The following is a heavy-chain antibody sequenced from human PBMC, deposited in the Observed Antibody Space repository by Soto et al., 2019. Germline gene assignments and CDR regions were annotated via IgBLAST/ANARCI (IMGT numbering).Heavy chain of an antibody. J-gene: IGHJ6*02. CDR2: IYYSGST. Sequence: PSETLSLTCTVSGGSISSYYWSWIRQPPGKGLEWIGYIYYSGSTNYNPSLKSRVTISVDTSKNQFSLKLSSVTAADTAVYYCARGRGYDSSGYYYYYGMNVWGHGTTVTVSS. V-gene: IGHV4-59*01. D-gene: IGHD3-22*01. CDR3: ARGRGYDSSGYYYYYGMNV. CDR1: GGSISSYY.